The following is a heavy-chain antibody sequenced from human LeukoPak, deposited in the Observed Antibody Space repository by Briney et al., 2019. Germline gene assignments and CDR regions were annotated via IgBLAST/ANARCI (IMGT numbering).Heavy chain of an antibody. D-gene: IGHD4-17*01. Sequence: GESLKIPCKGSGYRFTDYWIGWVRQVPGKGLEWMGIISPDDSDTRDSPSYSPSFQGQVTISTDESISTAYLQWSSLKASDTAMYYCARYRGHYVSLPSPFDYWGQGTLVTVSS. CDR1: GYRFTDYW. CDR3: ARYRGHYVSLPSPFDY. J-gene: IGHJ4*02. V-gene: IGHV5-51*01. CDR2: ISPDDSDT.